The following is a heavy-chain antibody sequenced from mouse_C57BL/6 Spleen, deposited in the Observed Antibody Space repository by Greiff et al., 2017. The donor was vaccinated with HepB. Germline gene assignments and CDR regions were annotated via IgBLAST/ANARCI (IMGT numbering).Heavy chain of an antibody. V-gene: IGHV1-47*01. Sequence: VKLQQSGAELVKPGASVKMSCKASGYTFTTYPIEWMKQNHGKSLEWIGNFHPYNDDTKYNEKFKGKATLTVEKSSSTVYLELSRLKSDDSAVYYCEREGLMLRSFDYWGQGTTLTVSS. CDR3: EREGLMLRSFDY. CDR1: GYTFTTYP. J-gene: IGHJ2*01. D-gene: IGHD3-2*02. CDR2: FHPYNDDT.